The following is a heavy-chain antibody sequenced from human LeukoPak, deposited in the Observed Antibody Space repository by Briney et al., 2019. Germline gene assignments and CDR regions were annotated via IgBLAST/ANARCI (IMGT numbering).Heavy chain of an antibody. CDR3: ARAGASGWYAAGWFDP. J-gene: IGHJ5*02. V-gene: IGHV3-74*01. CDR1: GFPFNNYW. D-gene: IGHD6-19*01. Sequence: GGSLKLSCAASGFPFNNYWMHWVRHAPGKGLVWVSSINTDGRTTRYAASVQGRFTISRGNAKNTLSLQMNSLRDDDTAVYYCARAGASGWYAAGWFDPWGQGTLVTVSS. CDR2: INTDGRTT.